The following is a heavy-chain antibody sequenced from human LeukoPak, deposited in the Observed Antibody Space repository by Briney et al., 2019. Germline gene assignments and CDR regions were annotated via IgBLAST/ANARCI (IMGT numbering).Heavy chain of an antibody. V-gene: IGHV1-2*02. CDR3: ARDRSIAARLGNWFDP. D-gene: IGHD6-6*01. CDR2: INPNSGGT. Sequence: ASVKVSCKASGYTFTGYHMYWVRQAPGQGLEWMGWINPNSGGTNYAQKFQGRVTMTRDTSISTAYMELSRLRSDDTAVYYCARDRSIAARLGNWFDPWGQGTLVTVSS. CDR1: GYTFTGYH. J-gene: IGHJ5*02.